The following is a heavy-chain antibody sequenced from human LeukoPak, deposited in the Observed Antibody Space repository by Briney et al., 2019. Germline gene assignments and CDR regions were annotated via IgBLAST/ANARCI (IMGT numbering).Heavy chain of an antibody. CDR1: GFTFSSYW. J-gene: IGHJ4*02. V-gene: IGHV3-7*01. Sequence: TGGSLRLSCAASGFTFSSYWMSWVRQAPGKGLEWVANIKQDGSEKYYVDSVKGRFTISRDNAKNSLYLQMNSLRAEDTAVYFCARAQQLRYFDWFCDYWGQGTLVTVSS. CDR3: ARAQQLRYFDWFCDY. CDR2: IKQDGSEK. D-gene: IGHD3-9*01.